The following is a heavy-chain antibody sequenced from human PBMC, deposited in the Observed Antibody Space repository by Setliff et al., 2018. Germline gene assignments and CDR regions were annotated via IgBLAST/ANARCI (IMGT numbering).Heavy chain of an antibody. CDR1: GGSFSGYS. J-gene: IGHJ4*02. CDR2: INHSGST. Sequence: PSETLSLTCAVYGGSFSGYSWSWIRQPPGKGLEWIGKINHSGSTNYNPSLKSRVTILIDKSKNQFSLTLTSVTAADTAFYYCARARSLDFDFWGPGTLVTVSS. CDR3: ARARSLDFDF. V-gene: IGHV4-34*01.